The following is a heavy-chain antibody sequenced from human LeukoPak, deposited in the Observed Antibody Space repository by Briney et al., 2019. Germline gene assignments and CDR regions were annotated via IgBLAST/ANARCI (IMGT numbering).Heavy chain of an antibody. CDR2: INPSGGST. D-gene: IGHD6-6*01. CDR3: ARDWPPWQLPYHDAFDI. V-gene: IGHV1-46*01. CDR1: GYTFTSYY. J-gene: IGHJ3*02. Sequence: ASVKVSCKASGYTFTSYYMHWVRQAPGQGLEWMGIINPSGGSTSYAQKFQGRVTITTDESTSTAYMELSSLRSEDTAVYYCARDWPPWQLPYHDAFDIWGQGTMVTVSS.